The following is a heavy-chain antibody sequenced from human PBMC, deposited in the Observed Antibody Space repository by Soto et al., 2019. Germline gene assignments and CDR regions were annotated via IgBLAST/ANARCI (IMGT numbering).Heavy chain of an antibody. Sequence: EVQLLESGGGLVQPGGSLRLSCAASGFTFSSYAMSWVRQAPGKGLEWVSAISGSGVSTYYADSVKGRFTISRDNSKNTLCLQMNSLRAEDTAVYYCATGRDCDSYYFDYWGQGTLVTVSS. CDR3: ATGRDCDSYYFDY. CDR2: ISGSGVST. D-gene: IGHD2-21*02. J-gene: IGHJ4*02. V-gene: IGHV3-23*01. CDR1: GFTFSSYA.